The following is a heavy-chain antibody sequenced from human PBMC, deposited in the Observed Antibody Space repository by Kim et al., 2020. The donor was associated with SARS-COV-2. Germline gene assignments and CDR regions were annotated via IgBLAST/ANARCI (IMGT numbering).Heavy chain of an antibody. V-gene: IGHV1-69*01. Sequence: GRVTITADESTSTAYMELSSLRSEDTAVYYCARALARRGYSGYGLSGFDYWGQGTLVTVSS. CDR3: ARALARRGYSGYGLSGFDY. D-gene: IGHD5-12*01. J-gene: IGHJ4*02.